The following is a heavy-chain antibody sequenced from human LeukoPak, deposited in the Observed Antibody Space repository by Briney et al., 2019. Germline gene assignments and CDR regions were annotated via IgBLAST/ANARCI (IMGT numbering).Heavy chain of an antibody. Sequence: PGGSLRLPCAASGFTFNNYAMSWVRQAPGKGLEWVSTISGSGGSTYYADSVKGRFTISRDNSKNTLYLQMNSLRAEDTAVYYCATTYYYDSGSRAYFDSWGQGTLVTVSS. D-gene: IGHD3-10*01. CDR2: ISGSGGST. CDR1: GFTFNNYA. CDR3: ATTYYYDSGSRAYFDS. V-gene: IGHV3-23*01. J-gene: IGHJ4*02.